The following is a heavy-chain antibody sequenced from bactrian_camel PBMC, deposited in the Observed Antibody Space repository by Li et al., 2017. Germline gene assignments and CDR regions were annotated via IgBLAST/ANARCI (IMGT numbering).Heavy chain of an antibody. CDR2: IDSEGTT. CDR1: GSIGGSTS. J-gene: IGHJ4*01. V-gene: IGHV3S53*01. Sequence: VQLVESGGGSVQAGGSLRLSCAASGSIGGSTSMGWFRQAPGKEREGVAAIDSEGTTTYADSVKGRFTISQDNAKNTVYLQMNSLKPEDTAMYYCAAEPSPVPQPLALHEYRHWGRGTQVTVS. CDR3: AAEPSPVPQPLALHEYRH.